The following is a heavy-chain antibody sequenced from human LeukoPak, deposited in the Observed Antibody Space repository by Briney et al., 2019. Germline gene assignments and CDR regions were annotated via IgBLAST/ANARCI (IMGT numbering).Heavy chain of an antibody. CDR3: ARGIRPDY. J-gene: IGHJ4*02. V-gene: IGHV3-7*04. CDR1: GFTFSRYA. Sequence: GGSLRLSCAASGFTFSRYAMNWVRQAPGKGLEWVANIKQDGSEKNYVDSVKGRFTISRDNAKNSLYLQMNSLRGEDTAVYYCARGIRPDYWGQGTLATVSS. CDR2: IKQDGSEK.